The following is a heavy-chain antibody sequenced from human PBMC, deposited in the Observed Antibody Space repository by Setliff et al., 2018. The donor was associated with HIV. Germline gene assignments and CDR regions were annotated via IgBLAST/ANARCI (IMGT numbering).Heavy chain of an antibody. CDR2: IYFSGNT. CDR3: ARDLPPRILRLGEYDAFDI. CDR1: GYSISSSTYY. Sequence: SETLSLTCAVSGYSISSSTYYWGWIRQPPGKGLEWIGNIYFSGNTHYNPSLKSRVTISVDTSKNQFSLKLNSVTAADTAVYYCARDLPPRILRLGEYDAFDIWGQGTKVTVSS. D-gene: IGHD3-16*01. J-gene: IGHJ3*02. V-gene: IGHV4-39*07.